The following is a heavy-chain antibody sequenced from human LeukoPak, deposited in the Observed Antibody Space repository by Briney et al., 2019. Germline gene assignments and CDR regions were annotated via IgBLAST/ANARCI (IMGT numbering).Heavy chain of an antibody. CDR3: ARRKSGYAVDD. CDR1: GYTFSSYG. J-gene: IGHJ4*02. D-gene: IGHD5-12*01. Sequence: ASVKVSCKASGYTFSSYGMNWVRQAPGQGLEWMGWINTNNGNPMDAQGFTGRYVFSLDTHVSRAYLEISGLKAEDTAVYYCARRKSGYAVDDWGQGTLVTVSS. CDR2: INTNNGNP. V-gene: IGHV7-4-1*02.